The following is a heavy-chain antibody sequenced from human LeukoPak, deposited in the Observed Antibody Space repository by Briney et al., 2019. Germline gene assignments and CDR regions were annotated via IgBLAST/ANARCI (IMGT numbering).Heavy chain of an antibody. CDR2: FYNRGTT. CDR3: ARDFKYYGSSGYYAFDI. J-gene: IGHJ3*02. CDR1: GGSFGGYY. D-gene: IGHD3-22*01. Sequence: SATLSLTCAVYGGSFGGYYWGWIRQPPGKGLEWMGYFYNRGTTNYNPSLKSRITMSVDTSKNQFSLKLTSVTAADTAVYYCARDFKYYGSSGYYAFDIWGQGTMVTVSS. V-gene: IGHV4-59*01.